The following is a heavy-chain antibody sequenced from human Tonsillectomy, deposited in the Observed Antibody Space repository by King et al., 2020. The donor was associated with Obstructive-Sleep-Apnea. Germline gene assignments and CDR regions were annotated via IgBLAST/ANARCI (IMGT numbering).Heavy chain of an antibody. Sequence: VQLVESGGGLVQPGRALRLSCTVSGFTFGDYAMSWFRQAPGKGLEWVGFIRSQANDGTTEYAASVKGRLTISRDDSKSIVYLQMNSLKTEDTAVYYCTRVVVVPATSDAFDIWGQGTMVTVSS. CDR2: IRSQANDGTT. D-gene: IGHD2-2*01. CDR1: GFTFGDYA. V-gene: IGHV3-49*03. CDR3: TRVVVVPATSDAFDI. J-gene: IGHJ3*02.